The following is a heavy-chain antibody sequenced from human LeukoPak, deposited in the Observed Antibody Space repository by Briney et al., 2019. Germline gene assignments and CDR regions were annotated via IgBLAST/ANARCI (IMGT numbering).Heavy chain of an antibody. Sequence: GGSLRLSCGASSFTFSSYVMSWVRQAPGKGLEWVSTVSTTVGSTYYADSVKGRFTISRDNSKDTLYLQMNSLRAEDTAVYYCAKCSGWFVRGKDYYYYYMDVWGKGTTVTVSS. D-gene: IGHD6-19*01. V-gene: IGHV3-23*01. J-gene: IGHJ6*03. CDR2: VSTTVGST. CDR1: SFTFSSYV. CDR3: AKCSGWFVRGKDYYYYYMDV.